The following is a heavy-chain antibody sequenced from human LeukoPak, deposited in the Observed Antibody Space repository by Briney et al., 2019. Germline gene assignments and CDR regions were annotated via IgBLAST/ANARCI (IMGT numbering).Heavy chain of an antibody. Sequence: ASVKVSCKASGYTFTSYDINWVRQATGQGLEWMGWMNPNSGNTGYAQKFQGRVTMTRNIFISTAYMELSSLRSEDTAVYYCARVEYISGYSHIYWGQGTLVTVFS. CDR3: ARVEYISGYSHIY. CDR1: GYTFTSYD. J-gene: IGHJ4*02. CDR2: MNPNSGNT. D-gene: IGHD3-22*01. V-gene: IGHV1-8*01.